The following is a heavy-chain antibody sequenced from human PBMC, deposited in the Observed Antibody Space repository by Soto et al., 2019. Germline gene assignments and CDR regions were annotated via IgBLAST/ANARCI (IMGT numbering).Heavy chain of an antibody. CDR1: VVSFRGYY. CDR3: ARSRGLVTPVDY. J-gene: IGHJ4*02. D-gene: IGHD4-17*01. CDR2: INHSGST. V-gene: IGHV4-34*01. Sequence: QVQLQQWGAGLLKTSETLSLTGAVYVVSFRGYYWSWIRHPQGRGLEWIGEINHSGSTNYNPSLKSRVTISVDTSKNQFSRQLSSVTASDTSVYYCARSRGLVTPVDYWGQGPLVTVSS.